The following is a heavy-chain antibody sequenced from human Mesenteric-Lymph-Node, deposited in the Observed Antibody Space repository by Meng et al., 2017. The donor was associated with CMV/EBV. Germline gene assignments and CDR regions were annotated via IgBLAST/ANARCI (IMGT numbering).Heavy chain of an antibody. J-gene: IGHJ4*02. V-gene: IGHV3-15*01. CDR3: TTDPHSGWYVDY. Sequence: ASGFTFINAWMSWVRQAPGKGLEWVGRIKSKTDGGTTDYAAPVKGRFTISRDDSKNTLYLQMNSLKTEDTAVYYCTTDPHSGWYVDYWGQGTLVTVSS. CDR2: IKSKTDGGTT. D-gene: IGHD6-19*01. CDR1: GFTFINAW.